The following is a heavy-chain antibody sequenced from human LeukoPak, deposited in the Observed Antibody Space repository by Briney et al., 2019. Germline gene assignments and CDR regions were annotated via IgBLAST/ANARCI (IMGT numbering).Heavy chain of an antibody. V-gene: IGHV3-23*01. CDR1: GFTFSSYA. Sequence: PGGSLRLSCAASGFTFSSYAMSWVRQAPGKGLEWVSAISGSGDSTYYGDSVKGRFTISRDNSKNTLYLQMNSLRASDTAIYYCARQDSSRGYNGYYDWGQGTLVTVTS. D-gene: IGHD3-22*01. CDR2: ISGSGDST. J-gene: IGHJ4*02. CDR3: ARQDSSRGYNGYYD.